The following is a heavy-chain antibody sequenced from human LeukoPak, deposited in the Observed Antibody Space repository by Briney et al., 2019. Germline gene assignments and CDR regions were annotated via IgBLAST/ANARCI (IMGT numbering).Heavy chain of an antibody. V-gene: IGHV4-4*07. CDR1: GDSISSFY. D-gene: IGHD6-19*01. CDR2: IYTNGDT. CDR3: AREGYSSGWYRGYFDL. J-gene: IGHJ2*01. Sequence: SETLSLTCTVSGDSISSFYWSWIRQPARKGLEWIGRIYTNGDTNYNSSLKSRVTMSIDTSMNQFSLNLRSLTAADTAVYHCAREGYSSGWYRGYFDLWGRGTLVTVSS.